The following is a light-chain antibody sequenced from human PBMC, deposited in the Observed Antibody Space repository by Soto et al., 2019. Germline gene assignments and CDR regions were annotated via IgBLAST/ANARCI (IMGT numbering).Light chain of an antibody. CDR3: QSYDSSLSGWV. CDR2: GNN. J-gene: IGLJ3*02. CDR1: SSNIGAAYD. Sequence: QPVLTQPPSVSGAPGQKVTISCTRSSSNIGAAYDVHWYQHLPGTAPKLLIYGNNNRPSGVPDRFSGSKSGTSASLANTGLQAEDEADYYCQSYDSSLSGWVFGGGTKLTVL. V-gene: IGLV1-40*01.